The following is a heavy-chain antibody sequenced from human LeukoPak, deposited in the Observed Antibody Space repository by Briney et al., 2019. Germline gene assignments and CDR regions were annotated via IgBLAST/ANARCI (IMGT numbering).Heavy chain of an antibody. CDR1: GGTFSSYA. Sequence: SVKVSCKASGGTFSSYAISWVRQAPGPGLEWVGGIIPIFGTANYAQKFQGRVTITADESTSTAYMELSSLRSEDTAVYYCAGDGQYQLLFLWGQGTLVTVSS. D-gene: IGHD2-2*01. CDR3: AGDGQYQLLFL. V-gene: IGHV1-69*01. CDR2: IIPIFGTA. J-gene: IGHJ4*02.